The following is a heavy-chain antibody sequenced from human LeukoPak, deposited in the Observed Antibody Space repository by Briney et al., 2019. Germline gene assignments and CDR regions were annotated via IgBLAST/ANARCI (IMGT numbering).Heavy chain of an antibody. Sequence: GGSLRLSCAATGFTFSSYSMNGVRQAPGKGLEGVSSISSSSSYIYYADSVKGRFTISRDNAKNSLYLQMNSLRAEDTAVYYCARDQEQWLVLDYWGQGTLVTVSS. V-gene: IGHV3-21*01. CDR2: ISSSSSYI. CDR3: ARDQEQWLVLDY. CDR1: GFTFSSYS. J-gene: IGHJ4*02. D-gene: IGHD6-19*01.